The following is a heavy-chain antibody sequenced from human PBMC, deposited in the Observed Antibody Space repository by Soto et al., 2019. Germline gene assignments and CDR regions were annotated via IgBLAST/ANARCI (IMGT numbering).Heavy chain of an antibody. CDR2: INPSGGST. V-gene: IGHV1-46*01. CDR1: GYTFTSYY. CDR3: ARAVPTYYYYGMDV. Sequence: ASVKVSCKASGYTFTSYYMHWVRQAPGQGLEWMGIINPSGGSTSYAQKFQGRVTMTRNTSISTAYMELSSLRSEDTAVYYCARAVPTYYYYGMDVWGQGTTVTVSS. J-gene: IGHJ6*02.